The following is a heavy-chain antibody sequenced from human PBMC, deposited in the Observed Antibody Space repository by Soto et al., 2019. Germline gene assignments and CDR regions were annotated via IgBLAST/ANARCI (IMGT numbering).Heavy chain of an antibody. J-gene: IGHJ6*02. D-gene: IGHD6-19*01. Sequence: GGSLRLSCAASGFTFSSYAMHWVRQAPGKGLEWVAVISYYGSNKYYADSVKGRFTISRDNSKNTLYLQMNSLRAEDTAVYYCARDLVAVAGVPYYDYYGMDVWGQGTTVTVSS. CDR3: ARDLVAVAGVPYYDYYGMDV. CDR1: GFTFSSYA. V-gene: IGHV3-30-3*01. CDR2: ISYYGSNK.